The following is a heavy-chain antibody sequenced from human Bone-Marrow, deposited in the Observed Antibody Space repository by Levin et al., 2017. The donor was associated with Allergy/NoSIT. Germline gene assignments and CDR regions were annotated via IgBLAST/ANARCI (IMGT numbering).Heavy chain of an antibody. J-gene: IGHJ1*01. CDR3: ARGGIAVAGTEGYFQH. Sequence: PGGSLRLSCAASGFTFSSSEMNWVRQAPGKGLEWVSYIGSSGSIIYYADSVKGRFTISRDNAKNSLYLQMNSLRAEDTAVYYCARGGIAVAGTEGYFQHWGQGAQVTVSS. D-gene: IGHD6-19*01. CDR1: GFTFSSSE. V-gene: IGHV3-48*03. CDR2: IGSSGSII.